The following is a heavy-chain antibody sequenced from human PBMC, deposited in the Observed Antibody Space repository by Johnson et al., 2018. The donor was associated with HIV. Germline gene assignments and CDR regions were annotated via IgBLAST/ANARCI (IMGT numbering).Heavy chain of an antibody. D-gene: IGHD3-22*01. CDR3: ASVPMIVVLDGAFDI. J-gene: IGHJ3*02. Sequence: QVQLVESGGGVAQPGRSLRLSCTASGFTFSTYAMHWVRQAPGKGLEWVAVISYDGSNKYYADSVKGRFTISRDNSKNSLYLQMNSLRAEDTAVYYCASVPMIVVLDGAFDIWGQGTMVTVSS. CDR1: GFTFSTYA. CDR2: ISYDGSNK. V-gene: IGHV3-30-3*01.